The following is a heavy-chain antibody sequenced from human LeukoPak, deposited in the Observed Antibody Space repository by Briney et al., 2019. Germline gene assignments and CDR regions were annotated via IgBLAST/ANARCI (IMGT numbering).Heavy chain of an antibody. CDR2: INHSGST. J-gene: IGHJ3*02. V-gene: IGHV4-34*01. Sequence: SETLSLTCAVYGGSFSGYYWSWIRQPPGKGLEWIGEINHSGSTNYNPSLTSRVTISVDTSKNQFSLKLSSVTAADTAVYYCARTGGYSHDAFDIWGQGTMVTVSS. CDR1: GGSFSGYY. CDR3: ARTGGYSHDAFDI. D-gene: IGHD2-8*02.